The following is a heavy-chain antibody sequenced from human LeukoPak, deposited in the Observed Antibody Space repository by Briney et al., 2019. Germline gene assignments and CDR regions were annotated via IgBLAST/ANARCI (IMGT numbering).Heavy chain of an antibody. V-gene: IGHV5-51*01. J-gene: IGHJ4*02. D-gene: IGHD2-2*02. CDR2: IYPGDSDT. CDR1: GYSFATYW. CDR3: ATGGYCTSTSCYNFFDY. Sequence: GESLKISCKGSGYSFATYWIGWARQMPGKGLEWMGIIYPGDSDTRYSPSFQGQVTISADKSISTAYLQWSSLKASDTAMYYCATGGYCTSTSCYNFFDYWGQGTLVTVSS.